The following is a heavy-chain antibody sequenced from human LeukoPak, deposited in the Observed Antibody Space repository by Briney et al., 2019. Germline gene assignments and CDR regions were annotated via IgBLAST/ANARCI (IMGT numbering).Heavy chain of an antibody. CDR3: ARESNYSSHHGGPAFDI. V-gene: IGHV3-33*01. CDR2: IWYDGSNK. CDR1: GFTFSSYG. D-gene: IGHD3-22*01. J-gene: IGHJ3*02. Sequence: GGSLRLSCAASGFTFSSYGMHWVRQAPGKGLEWVAVIWYDGSNKYYADSVKGRFTISRDNSKNTLYLQMNSLRAEDTAVYYCARESNYSSHHGGPAFDIWGQGTMVTVSS.